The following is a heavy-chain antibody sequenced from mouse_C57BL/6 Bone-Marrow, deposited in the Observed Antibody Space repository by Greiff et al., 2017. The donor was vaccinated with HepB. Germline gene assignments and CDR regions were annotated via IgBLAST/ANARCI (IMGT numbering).Heavy chain of an antibody. J-gene: IGHJ2*01. CDR3: TRETMVTTGYYFDY. Sequence: VHLVESGAELVRPGASVTLSCKASGYTFTDYEMHWVKQTPVHGLEWIGAIDPETGGTAYNQKFKGKAILTADKSSSTAYMELRSLTSEDSAVYYCTRETMVTTGYYFDYWGQGTTLTVSS. CDR2: IDPETGGT. V-gene: IGHV1-15*01. D-gene: IGHD2-2*01. CDR1: GYTFTDYE.